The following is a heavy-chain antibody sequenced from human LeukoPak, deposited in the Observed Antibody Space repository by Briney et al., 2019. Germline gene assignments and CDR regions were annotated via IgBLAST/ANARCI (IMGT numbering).Heavy chain of an antibody. Sequence: GGSLRLSCAASGFTFSSYGMHWVRQAPGKGLEWVAFIRYDGSNKYYADSVKGRFTISRDNSKNTLYLQMNSLRAEDTAVYYCAKDGRTYYDFWSGYFFDYWGQGTLVTVSS. V-gene: IGHV3-30*02. CDR1: GFTFSSYG. CDR2: IRYDGSNK. D-gene: IGHD3-3*01. J-gene: IGHJ4*02. CDR3: AKDGRTYYDFWSGYFFDY.